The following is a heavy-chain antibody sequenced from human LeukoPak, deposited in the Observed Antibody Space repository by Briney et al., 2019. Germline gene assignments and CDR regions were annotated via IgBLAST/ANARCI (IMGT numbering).Heavy chain of an antibody. J-gene: IGHJ5*02. CDR3: ARIIAAGWFDP. V-gene: IGHV4-30-2*01. CDR1: GGSISSGGYS. Sequence: PSETLSLTCAVSGGSISSGGYSWSWIRQPPGKGLEWSGYIYHSGSTYYNPSLKSRVTISVDRSKNQFSLKLSSVTAADTAVYYCARIIAAGWFDPWGQGTLVTVSS. CDR2: IYHSGST. D-gene: IGHD6-25*01.